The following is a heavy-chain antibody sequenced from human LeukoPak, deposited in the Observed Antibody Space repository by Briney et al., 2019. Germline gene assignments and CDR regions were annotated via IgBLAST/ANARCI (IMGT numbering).Heavy chain of an antibody. J-gene: IGHJ5*02. Sequence: PSETLSLTCTVSGGSISSYYWSWIRQPPGKGLEWIGYIYYSGSTNYNPSLKSRVTISVDTSKNQFSLKLSSVTAADTAVYYCARQQTYYYDSSGYTDWLDPWGQGTLVTVSS. D-gene: IGHD3-22*01. V-gene: IGHV4-59*08. CDR3: ARQQTYYYDSSGYTDWLDP. CDR2: IYYSGST. CDR1: GGSISSYY.